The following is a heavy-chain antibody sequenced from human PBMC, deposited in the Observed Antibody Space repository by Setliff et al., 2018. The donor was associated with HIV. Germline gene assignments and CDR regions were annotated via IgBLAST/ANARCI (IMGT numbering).Heavy chain of an antibody. CDR3: ARGKGVGGVIITGGLDV. CDR1: GHTFTNYD. D-gene: IGHD3-10*01. Sequence: RASVKVSCKPPGHTFTNYDIHWMRRAPGQGLEWQGWMMPRSGNTGYAQKFQGRLTMTRNTSISTAYMELSSLTSEDTAVYYCARGKGVGGVIITGGLDVWGKGTTVTVSS. J-gene: IGHJ6*04. CDR2: MMPRSGNT. V-gene: IGHV1-8*01.